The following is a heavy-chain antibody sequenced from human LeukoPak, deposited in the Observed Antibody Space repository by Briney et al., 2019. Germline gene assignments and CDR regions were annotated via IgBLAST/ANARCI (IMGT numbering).Heavy chain of an antibody. CDR3: ASVPIKAAGHNWFDP. CDR1: GFTFSSYS. D-gene: IGHD6-13*01. CDR2: ISSSSSYI. J-gene: IGHJ5*02. V-gene: IGHV3-21*01. Sequence: GGSLRLSCAASGFTFSSYSMNWVRQAPGKGLEWVSSISSSSSYIYCADSVKGRFTISRDNAKNSLYLQMNSLRAADTAVYYCASVPIKAAGHNWFDPWGQGTLVTVSS.